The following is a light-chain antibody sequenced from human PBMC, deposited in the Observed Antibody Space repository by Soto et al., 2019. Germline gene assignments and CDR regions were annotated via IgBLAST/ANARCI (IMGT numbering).Light chain of an antibody. V-gene: IGLV2-23*01. CDR1: SSDVESYNL. Sequence: QSVLTQPASVSGSAGQSITISCTGTSSDVESYNLVSWYQHHSGKAPKLMIYEGSKRPSGVSNRFSGSKSGNTASLTISGLQAEDEADYYCCSYGGSNIFVVGFGGGTKLTVL. CDR3: CSYGGSNIFVVG. CDR2: EGS. J-gene: IGLJ2*01.